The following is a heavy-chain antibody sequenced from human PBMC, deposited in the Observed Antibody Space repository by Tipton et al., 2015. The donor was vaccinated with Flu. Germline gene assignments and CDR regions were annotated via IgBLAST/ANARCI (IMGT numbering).Heavy chain of an antibody. J-gene: IGHJ4*02. V-gene: IGHV4-38-2*02. Sequence: TLSLTCSVSGDSIGRGYCWGWIRQPPGKGLEWIGNICHSGSTYDNPSLKSRVTISVDRSKNQFSLKMSSVTAADTAVYYCARDRWEYARGFDSWGQGTLVTVSP. D-gene: IGHD2-2*01. CDR1: GDSIGRGYC. CDR2: ICHSGST. CDR3: ARDRWEYARGFDS.